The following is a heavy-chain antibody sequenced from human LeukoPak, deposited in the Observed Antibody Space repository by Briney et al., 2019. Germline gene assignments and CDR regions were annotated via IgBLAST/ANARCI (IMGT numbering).Heavy chain of an antibody. D-gene: IGHD3-22*01. CDR3: VRGPDSSGDFDY. CDR2: ISSSSYI. V-gene: IGHV3-21*01. Sequence: GGSLRLSCVGSGFTFSSHGLHWVRQAPGKGLEWVSSISSSSYIYYADSVKGRFTISRDNAKNSLYLQMNSLRAEDTAVYYCVRGPDSSGDFDYWGQGTLVTVSS. CDR1: GFTFSSHG. J-gene: IGHJ4*02.